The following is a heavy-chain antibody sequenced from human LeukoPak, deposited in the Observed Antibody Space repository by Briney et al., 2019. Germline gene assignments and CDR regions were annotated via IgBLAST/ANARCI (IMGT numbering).Heavy chain of an antibody. CDR1: GFTFTSYS. Sequence: GGSLRLSCAASGFTFTSYSMNWVRQAPGKGLEWVSTISGGGGSTYYAGSVKGRFTISRDNSKNTLHLQVNSLRAEDTAVYYCAKGGKWDVTPFDYWGQGTLVTVSS. V-gene: IGHV3-23*01. D-gene: IGHD1-26*01. J-gene: IGHJ4*02. CDR3: AKGGKWDVTPFDY. CDR2: ISGGGGST.